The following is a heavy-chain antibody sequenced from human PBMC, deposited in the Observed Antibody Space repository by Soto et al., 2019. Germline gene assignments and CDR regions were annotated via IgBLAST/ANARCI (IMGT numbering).Heavy chain of an antibody. CDR1: GYTFTGYY. J-gene: IGHJ3*02. Sequence: ASVKVSCKASGYTFTGYYMHWVRQAPGQGLEWMGWINPNSGGTNYAQKFQGRVTMTRDTSISTAYMELSRLRSDDTAVYYCASSLGGGATTAFDIWGQGTMVTVSS. D-gene: IGHD1-26*01. V-gene: IGHV1-2*02. CDR2: INPNSGGT. CDR3: ASSLGGGATTAFDI.